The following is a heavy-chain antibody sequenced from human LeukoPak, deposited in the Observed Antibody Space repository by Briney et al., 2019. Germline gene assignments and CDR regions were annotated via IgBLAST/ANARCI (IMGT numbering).Heavy chain of an antibody. CDR1: GGIYISYV. Sequence: SVQVSCKASGGIYISYVISWVRQAPGQELEWMGGIVLMFGTSIYAQKFQDRVTITADKSTSTDYMELSSLRSEDTAVYYCASLNYYDTTGYFDYWGQGTLVTVSS. V-gene: IGHV1-69*06. D-gene: IGHD3-22*01. J-gene: IGHJ4*02. CDR2: IVLMFGTS. CDR3: ASLNYYDTTGYFDY.